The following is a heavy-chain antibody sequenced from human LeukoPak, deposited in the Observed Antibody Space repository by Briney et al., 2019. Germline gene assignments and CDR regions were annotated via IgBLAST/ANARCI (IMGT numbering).Heavy chain of an antibody. CDR3: ARGYNYDILTSRVLDY. CDR1: GGSISSSNW. J-gene: IGHJ4*02. V-gene: IGHV4-4*02. Sequence: SGTLSLTCAVSGGSISSSNWWSWVRQPPGKGLEWIGEIYHSGSTNYNPSLKSRVTISVDKSKNQFSLKLSSVTAADTAVYYCARGYNYDILTSRVLDYWGQGTLVTVSS. D-gene: IGHD3-9*01. CDR2: IYHSGST.